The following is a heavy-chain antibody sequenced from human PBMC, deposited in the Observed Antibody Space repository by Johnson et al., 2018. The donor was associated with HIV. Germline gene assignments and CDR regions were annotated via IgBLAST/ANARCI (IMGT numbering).Heavy chain of an antibody. V-gene: IGHV3-30-3*01. CDR2: ISYDGSNK. CDR3: AREFVYSSSNDAFDI. CDR1: GFTFSNYA. J-gene: IGHJ3*02. Sequence: QMLLVESGGGVVQPGRSLRLSCTASGFTFSNYAIHWVRQAPGKGLEWVTVISYDGSNKYYADSVKGRFTISRDNSKNTLYLQMNSLSAEDTAVYYCAREFVYSSSNDAFDIWCQGTMVTVSS. D-gene: IGHD6-13*01.